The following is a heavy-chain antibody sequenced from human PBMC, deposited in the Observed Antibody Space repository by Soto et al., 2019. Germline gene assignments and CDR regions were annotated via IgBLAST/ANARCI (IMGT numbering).Heavy chain of an antibody. V-gene: IGHV3-7*05. CDR2: IKHDGSEK. J-gene: IGHJ4*02. CDR1: GFTFSRYW. CDR3: ARDGVGWDY. D-gene: IGHD6-19*01. Sequence: EVQLVESGGTLVQPGGSLRLSCAASGFTFSRYWMSWVRQAPGKGLEWVANIKHDGSEKYYVDSVKGRFTISKDDAKNSLYLQMNSLRVEDTAVYYCARDGVGWDYWGQGTLVTVSS.